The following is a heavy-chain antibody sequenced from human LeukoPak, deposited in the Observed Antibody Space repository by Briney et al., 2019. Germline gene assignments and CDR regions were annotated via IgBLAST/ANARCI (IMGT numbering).Heavy chain of an antibody. J-gene: IGHJ5*02. CDR1: GGTFSSYA. V-gene: IGHV1-18*01. CDR2: ISAYNGNT. Sequence: ASVKVSCKASGGTFSSYAISWVRQAPGQGLEWMGWISAYNGNTNYAQKLQGRVTMTTDTSTSTAYMELRSLRSDDTAVYYCARDGGDAPTQKFDPWGQGTLVTVSS. D-gene: IGHD2-21*01. CDR3: ARDGGDAPTQKFDP.